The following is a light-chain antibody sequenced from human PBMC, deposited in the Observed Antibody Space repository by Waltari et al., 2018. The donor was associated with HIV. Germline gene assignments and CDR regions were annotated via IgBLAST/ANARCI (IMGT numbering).Light chain of an antibody. J-gene: IGKJ2*01. Sequence: AIRMTQSPSSFSASTGDRVTITCRASQGISSYLAWYQQKPGKAPKLLIYAASTLQSGVPSRFSGSGSGTDFTLTISCQQSEDFATYYCQQYYSYSVTFGQGTKLEIK. CDR3: QQYYSYSVT. V-gene: IGKV1-8*01. CDR1: QGISSY. CDR2: AAS.